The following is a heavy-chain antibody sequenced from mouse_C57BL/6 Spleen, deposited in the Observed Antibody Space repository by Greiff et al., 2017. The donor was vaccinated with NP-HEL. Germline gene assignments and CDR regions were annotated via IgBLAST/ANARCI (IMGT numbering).Heavy chain of an antibody. V-gene: IGHV1-80*01. Sequence: QVQLQQSGAELVKPGASVKISCKASGYAFSSYWMNWVKQRPGQGLEWIGQIYPGDGDTNYNGKFKGKAPLTADKSSSTAYMQLRSLTSEDCAFNYVARSGYDYWGQSNTLTVSS. CDR2: IYPGDGDT. J-gene: IGHJ2*01. CDR1: GYAFSSYW. CDR3: ARSGYDY. D-gene: IGHD4-1*01.